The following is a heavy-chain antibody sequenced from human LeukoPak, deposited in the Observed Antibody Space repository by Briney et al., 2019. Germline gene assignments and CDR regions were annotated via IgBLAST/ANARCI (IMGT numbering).Heavy chain of an antibody. J-gene: IGHJ6*02. CDR3: ARAQQTDFGVGAMDV. CDR2: IYSGGAT. CDR1: EFNVSNSF. V-gene: IGHV3-66*01. Sequence: GGFLRLSCTASEFNVSNSFIHWVRQAPGKGLEWVSVIYSGGATYFTDSVKGRFSISRDIFKNTVYLQMNSLRVDDTAVFYCARAQQTDFGVGAMDVWGQGTTVTASS. D-gene: IGHD4-17*01.